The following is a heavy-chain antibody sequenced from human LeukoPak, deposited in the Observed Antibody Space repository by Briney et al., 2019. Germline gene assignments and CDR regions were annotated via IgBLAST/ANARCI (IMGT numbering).Heavy chain of an antibody. D-gene: IGHD6-13*01. CDR2: IKGSVGSP. Sequence: QTGGSLRLSCAPSGFPFSSYAMSWVPHATGKALEWVSPIKGSVGSPYYADPVKGRFTISRDKAKNSLYLQMNSLRAEDTAVYYCARDLGQQLNYYYGMDVWGXGTXVXXX. CDR3: ARDLGQQLNYYYGMDV. V-gene: IGHV3-23*01. CDR1: GFPFSSYA. J-gene: IGHJ6*02.